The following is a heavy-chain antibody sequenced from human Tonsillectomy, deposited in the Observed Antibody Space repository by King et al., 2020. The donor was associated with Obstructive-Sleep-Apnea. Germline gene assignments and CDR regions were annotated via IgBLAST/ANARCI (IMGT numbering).Heavy chain of an antibody. CDR3: ARDDIAVAGPTGWFDP. CDR1: GGSISSGGYS. Sequence: QLQESGPGLVKPSQTLSLTCAVSGGSISSGGYSWSWIRQPPGKGLEWIGYIYYSGSTYYNPSLKSRVTISVDTSKNQFSLKLSSVTAADTAVYYCARDDIAVAGPTGWFDPWGQGTLVTVSS. J-gene: IGHJ5*02. CDR2: IYYSGST. V-gene: IGHV4-30-4*07. D-gene: IGHD6-19*01.